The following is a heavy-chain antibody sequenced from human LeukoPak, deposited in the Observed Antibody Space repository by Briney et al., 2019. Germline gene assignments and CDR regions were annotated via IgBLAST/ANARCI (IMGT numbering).Heavy chain of an antibody. Sequence: TLSLTCTVSGGSISYGDYYWTWIRQHPGKGLEWIGYIYHSANTDYNPSLQSRVTISVDTSKNQFSLKLSSVTAADTAVYFCARAPDYYGSGSYYSDGSFFDYWGQGTLVTVSS. CDR3: ARAPDYYGSGSYYSDGSFFDY. D-gene: IGHD3-10*01. J-gene: IGHJ4*02. CDR1: GGSISYGDYY. CDR2: IYHSANT. V-gene: IGHV4-31*03.